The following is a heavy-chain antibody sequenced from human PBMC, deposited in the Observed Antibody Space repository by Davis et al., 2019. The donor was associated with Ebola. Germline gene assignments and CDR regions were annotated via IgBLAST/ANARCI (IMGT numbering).Heavy chain of an antibody. J-gene: IGHJ4*02. CDR3: ARSGGHYYDSSGYYSGYYFDY. D-gene: IGHD3-22*01. CDR2: IYYSWST. CDR1: GGSFSSYY. Sequence: MPSETLSLTCAVYGGSFSSYYWSWIRQPPGKGLEWIGYIYYSWSTNYNPSLKSRVTISVDTSKNQFSLQLSSVTAADTAVYYCARSGGHYYDSSGYYSGYYFDYWGQGTLVTVSS. V-gene: IGHV4-59*01.